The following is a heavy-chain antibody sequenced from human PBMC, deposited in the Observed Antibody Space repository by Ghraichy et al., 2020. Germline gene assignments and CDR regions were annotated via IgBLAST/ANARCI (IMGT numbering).Heavy chain of an antibody. V-gene: IGHV3-23*01. CDR2: LNGSGLST. Sequence: GESLRLSCAASGFTFSSYAMSWVRQAPGKGLEWVSALNGSGLSTYYADSVKGRFTISRDNSKNTVFLHMNSLRAEDTAIYYCAGPSYYDSSGFGYWGQGTLVTVSS. D-gene: IGHD3-22*01. CDR3: AGPSYYDSSGFGY. J-gene: IGHJ4*02. CDR1: GFTFSSYA.